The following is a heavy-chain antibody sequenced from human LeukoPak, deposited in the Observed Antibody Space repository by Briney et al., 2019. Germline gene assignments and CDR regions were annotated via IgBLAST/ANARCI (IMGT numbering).Heavy chain of an antibody. CDR3: ARAVGIVVVVVATLDY. CDR2: FDPEDGET. J-gene: IGHJ4*02. Sequence: GASVKVSCKVSGYTLTELSMHWVRQAPGKGLEWMGGFDPEDGETIYAQKFQGRVTMTEDTSTDTAYMELSSLRSEDTAVYYCARAVGIVVVVVATLDYWGQGTLVTVSS. CDR1: GYTLTELS. V-gene: IGHV1-24*01. D-gene: IGHD2-15*01.